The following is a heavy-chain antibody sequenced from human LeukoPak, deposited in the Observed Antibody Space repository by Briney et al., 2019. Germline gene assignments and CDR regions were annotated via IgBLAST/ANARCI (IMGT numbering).Heavy chain of an antibody. CDR2: IDPSDSYT. CDR1: GYSFTSYW. D-gene: IGHD6-19*01. V-gene: IGHV5-10-1*01. CDR3: ARQVAGLNWFDP. Sequence: GESLKISCKGSGYSFTSYWISWVRQMPGKGLEWMGRIDPSDSYTNYSPSFQGHVTISADKSISTAYLQWSGLKASDTAMYYCARQVAGLNWFDPWGQGTLVTVSS. J-gene: IGHJ5*02.